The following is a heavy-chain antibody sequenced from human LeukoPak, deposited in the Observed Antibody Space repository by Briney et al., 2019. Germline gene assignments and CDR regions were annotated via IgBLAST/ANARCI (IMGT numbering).Heavy chain of an antibody. Sequence: PSETLSLTCTVSGGSISSYYWSWIRQPPGKGLEWIGYIYYSGSTNYNPSLKSRVTISVDTSKNQFSLKLSSVTAADTAVYYCARDRGQQLAPYNWFDPWGQGTLVTVSS. CDR3: ARDRGQQLAPYNWFDP. CDR1: GGSISSYY. V-gene: IGHV4-59*01. CDR2: IYYSGST. D-gene: IGHD6-13*01. J-gene: IGHJ5*02.